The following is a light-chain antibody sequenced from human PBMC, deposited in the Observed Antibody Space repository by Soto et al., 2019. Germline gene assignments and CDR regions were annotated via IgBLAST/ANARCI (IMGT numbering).Light chain of an antibody. V-gene: IGKV1-27*01. J-gene: IGKJ4*01. Sequence: DIQMTQSPPSLSASVGDRVTITCRASQGISNYLAWYQQKPGKVPKLLIYAASTLQSGVPSRFSGSGSGTDFTLTISSLQPEDVATYYCQKYNSALALTFGGGTKVDIK. CDR2: AAS. CDR3: QKYNSALALT. CDR1: QGISNY.